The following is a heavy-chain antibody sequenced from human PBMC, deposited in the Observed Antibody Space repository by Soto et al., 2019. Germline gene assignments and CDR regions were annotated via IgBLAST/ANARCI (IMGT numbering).Heavy chain of an antibody. CDR2: VYYSGST. Sequence: PSETLSLTCPVSGGSISRSSYYWGWIRQPPGKGLEWIGSVYYSGSTYYNPSLKSRFTIPVDTSKSQFSLKLSSVTAADTAVYYCASLQFTDWFDPWGQGTLVTVSS. CDR1: GGSISRSSYY. J-gene: IGHJ5*02. V-gene: IGHV4-39*01. D-gene: IGHD1-1*01. CDR3: ASLQFTDWFDP.